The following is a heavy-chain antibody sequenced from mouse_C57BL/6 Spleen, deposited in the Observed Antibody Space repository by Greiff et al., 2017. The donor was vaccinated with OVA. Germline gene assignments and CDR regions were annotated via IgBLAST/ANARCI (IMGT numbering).Heavy chain of an antibody. Sequence: EVQLQQSGPELVKPGASVKISCKASGYTFTNYYMNWVKQSHGKSLEWIGDINPKNGGTSYNQKFKGKATLTVDKSSSTAYMELRSLTSEDSSVYYWVRIYYGSNCYFDVWGTGTTVTVSS. D-gene: IGHD1-1*01. CDR2: INPKNGGT. V-gene: IGHV1-26*01. CDR3: VRIYYGSNCYFDV. J-gene: IGHJ1*03. CDR1: GYTFTNYY.